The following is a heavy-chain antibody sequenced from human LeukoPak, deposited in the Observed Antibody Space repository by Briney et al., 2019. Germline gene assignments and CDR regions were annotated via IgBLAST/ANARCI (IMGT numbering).Heavy chain of an antibody. CDR2: ISAYKGNT. CDR3: ARDLASYSSSSCFDY. V-gene: IGHV1-18*01. Sequence: ASVKVSCKASGYTFTSYGISWVRQAPGQGLEWMGWISAYKGNTNYAQKLQGRVTMTTDTSTSTAYMELRSLRSDDTAVYYCARDLASYSSSSCFDYWGQGTLVTVSS. D-gene: IGHD6-6*01. CDR1: GYTFTSYG. J-gene: IGHJ4*02.